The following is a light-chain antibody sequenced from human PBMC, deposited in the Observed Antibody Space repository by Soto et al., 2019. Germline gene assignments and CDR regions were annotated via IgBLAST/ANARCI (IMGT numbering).Light chain of an antibody. J-gene: IGLJ2*01. CDR1: SSDVGSYNF. Sequence: QSALTQPASVSGSPGQSITISCTGTSSDVGSYNFVSWYQQQPGKAPKLMIYEGSKRPSGVSNRFSGSKSGNRASLTVSGLQAEDEADYYCSSYAGRNTVVYGGGTKLTVL. CDR3: SSYAGRNTVV. CDR2: EGS. V-gene: IGLV2-23*01.